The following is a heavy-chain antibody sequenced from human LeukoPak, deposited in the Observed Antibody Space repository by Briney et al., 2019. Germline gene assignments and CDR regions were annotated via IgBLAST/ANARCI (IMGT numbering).Heavy chain of an antibody. V-gene: IGHV4-59*01. J-gene: IGHJ5*02. D-gene: IGHD2-21*02. CDR1: GGSISSYY. Sequence: SETLSLTCTVSGGSISSYYWSWIRQPPGKGLEWIGYIYYRGTTNYNPSLKSRVSMSVDTSKNQFSLKLSSVTAADTAVYYCARGLPYCGGDCYSPWGQGTLVTVSS. CDR3: ARGLPYCGGDCYSP. CDR2: IYYRGTT.